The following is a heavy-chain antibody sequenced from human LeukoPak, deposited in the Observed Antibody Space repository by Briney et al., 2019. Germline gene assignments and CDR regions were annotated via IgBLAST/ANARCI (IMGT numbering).Heavy chain of an antibody. J-gene: IGHJ6*03. Sequence: RPGGSLRLSCAASGFTFDDYGMSWVRQAPGKGLEWVSGINWNGGSTGYADSVKGRFTISRDNANNSLYLQMNSLRAEDTAVYYCARANDNYYYYYMDVWGKGTTVTISS. V-gene: IGHV3-20*04. CDR1: GFTFDDYG. D-gene: IGHD3-9*01. CDR2: INWNGGST. CDR3: ARANDNYYYYYMDV.